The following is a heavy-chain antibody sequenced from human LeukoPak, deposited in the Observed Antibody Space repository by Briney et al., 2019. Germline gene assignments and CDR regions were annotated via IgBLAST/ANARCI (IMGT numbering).Heavy chain of an antibody. Sequence: SSVKVSCKASGGTFSSYAISLVRQAPGQGLEWMGGIIPIFGTANYAQKFQGRVTITADESTSTAYMELSSLRSEDTAVYSCARMHYDSWSGSGLDIWGRGTMVPVSS. CDR3: ARMHYDSWSGSGLDI. D-gene: IGHD3-3*01. J-gene: IGHJ3*02. V-gene: IGHV1-69*01. CDR1: GGTFSSYA. CDR2: IIPIFGTA.